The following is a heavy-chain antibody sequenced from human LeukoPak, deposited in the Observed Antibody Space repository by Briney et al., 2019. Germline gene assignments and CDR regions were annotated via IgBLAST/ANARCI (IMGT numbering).Heavy chain of an antibody. V-gene: IGHV3-74*01. J-gene: IGHJ4*02. CDR2: ISHDGRSR. CDR3: ARDRDYLFFDY. Sequence: PGGSLRLSCAASEFPFSSYVMPWVRHVPGKGLVWVSRISHDGRSRTYADSVKGRFTISRDNAENTLYLQMNSLRVEDTAVYFCARDRDYLFFDYWGQGALVTVSS. CDR1: EFPFSSYV. D-gene: IGHD2/OR15-2a*01.